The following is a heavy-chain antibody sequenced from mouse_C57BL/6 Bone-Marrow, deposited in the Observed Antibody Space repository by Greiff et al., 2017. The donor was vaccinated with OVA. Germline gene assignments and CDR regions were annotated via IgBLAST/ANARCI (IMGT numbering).Heavy chain of an antibody. CDR3: ARRYDTTVVATPDAMDY. Sequence: DVMLVESGGGLVKPGGSLKLSCAASGFTFSSYAMSWVRQTPEQRLEWVATISDGGSYTYYPDNVKGRFTISRDNAKNNLYLQMSHLKSEDTAMYYCARRYDTTVVATPDAMDYWGQGTSVTVSS. V-gene: IGHV5-4*03. J-gene: IGHJ4*01. D-gene: IGHD1-1*01. CDR2: ISDGGSYT. CDR1: GFTFSSYA.